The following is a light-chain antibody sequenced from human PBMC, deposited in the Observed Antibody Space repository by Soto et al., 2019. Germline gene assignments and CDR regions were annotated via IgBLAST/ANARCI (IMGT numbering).Light chain of an antibody. Sequence: SYELTQPPSVSVSPGQTARITCYGDALPKQYAYWYQPKPGQAPVLVIYKDSERPSGIPERFSGSSSGTTVTLTISGVQAEDEADYYCQSADSSGTFRVFGGGAKVTVL. V-gene: IGLV3-25*02. CDR3: QSADSSGTFRV. CDR1: ALPKQY. J-gene: IGLJ3*02. CDR2: KDS.